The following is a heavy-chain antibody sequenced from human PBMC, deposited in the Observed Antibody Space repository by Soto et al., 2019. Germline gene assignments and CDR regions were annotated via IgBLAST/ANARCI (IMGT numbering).Heavy chain of an antibody. J-gene: IGHJ6*02. CDR3: AKDYGDWTGLYYYGMDV. V-gene: IGHV3-33*06. D-gene: IGHD4-17*01. Sequence: PGGSLRLSCAASGFTVSSDVMHWICQSPGKGLEWVAVIWYNGSDNKYADSVKGRFTISRDNSEKTLYLQMNSLRAEDTAVYYCAKDYGDWTGLYYYGMDVWGQGTTVTVSS. CDR2: IWYNGSDN. CDR1: GFTVSSDV.